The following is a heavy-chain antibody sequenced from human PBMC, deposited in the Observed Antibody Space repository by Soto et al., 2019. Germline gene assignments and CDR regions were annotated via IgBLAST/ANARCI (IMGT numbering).Heavy chain of an antibody. CDR1: GYTFTGYY. CDR2: INPNSGGT. V-gene: IGHV1-2*04. J-gene: IGHJ6*02. Sequence: ASVKVSCKASGYTFTGYYMHWVRQAPGQGLEWMGWINPNSGGTNYAQKFQGWVTMTRDTSISTAYMELSRLRSDDTAVCYCARRRDYYYYGMDVWGQGTTVTVSS. CDR3: ARRRDYYYYGMDV.